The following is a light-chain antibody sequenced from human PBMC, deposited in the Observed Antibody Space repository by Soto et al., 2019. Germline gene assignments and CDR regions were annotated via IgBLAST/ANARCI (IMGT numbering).Light chain of an antibody. CDR3: SSYTSSSTLSCV. CDR1: SSDVGGYNY. Sequence: QSLLTQPASVSGSPGQSITISCTGTSSDVGGYNYVSWYQQHPGKAPKLMIYEVSNRPSGVSNRFSGSKSGNTASLTISGLQAEDEADYYCSSYTSSSTLSCVFGTGTKVTVL. V-gene: IGLV2-14*01. CDR2: EVS. J-gene: IGLJ1*01.